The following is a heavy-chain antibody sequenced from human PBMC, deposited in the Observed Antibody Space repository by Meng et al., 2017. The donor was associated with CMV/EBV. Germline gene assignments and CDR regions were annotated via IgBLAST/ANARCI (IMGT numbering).Heavy chain of an antibody. CDR1: VGTFSSYG. CDR2: IIPIFGTA. Sequence: SVNVSCKASVGTFSSYGISWVRQAPGQGREWMGGIIPIFGTANYAQKFQGRVTITTDESTSTDYMELSSLRSEDTAVYYCATCSSTSCYTDDAFDIWGQGTMVTVSS. J-gene: IGHJ3*02. V-gene: IGHV1-69*05. D-gene: IGHD2-2*02. CDR3: ATCSSTSCYTDDAFDI.